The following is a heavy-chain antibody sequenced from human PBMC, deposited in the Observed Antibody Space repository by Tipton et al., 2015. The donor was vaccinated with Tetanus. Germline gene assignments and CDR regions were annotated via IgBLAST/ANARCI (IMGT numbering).Heavy chain of an antibody. Sequence: TLSLTCTVSGGSMSNNYWSWIRQPPGKGLEWIAYIFHSGSTNYSPSLKSRVAISMDTSKNQISLKLSSVTAADTAVYYCARQSYCSSSRCFDAFDLWGQGTMVTVSS. J-gene: IGHJ3*01. CDR1: GGSMSNNY. CDR2: IFHSGST. D-gene: IGHD2-2*01. CDR3: ARQSYCSSSRCFDAFDL. V-gene: IGHV4-59*01.